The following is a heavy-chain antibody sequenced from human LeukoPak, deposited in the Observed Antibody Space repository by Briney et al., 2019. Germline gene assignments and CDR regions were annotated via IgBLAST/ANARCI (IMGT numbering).Heavy chain of an antibody. CDR1: GFTFSSYS. CDR2: ISSSSSYI. D-gene: IGHD6-6*01. J-gene: IGHJ4*02. V-gene: IGHV3-21*01. Sequence: GSLRLSCAASGFTFSSYSMNWVRQAPGKGLEWVSSISSSSSYIYYADSVKGRFTISRDNAKNSLYLQMNSLRAEDTAVYYCARASEYSSPSESWGQGTLVTVSS. CDR3: ARASEYSSPSES.